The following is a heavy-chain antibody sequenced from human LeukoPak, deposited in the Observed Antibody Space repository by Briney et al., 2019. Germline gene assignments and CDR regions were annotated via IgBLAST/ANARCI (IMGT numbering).Heavy chain of an antibody. CDR2: IYYSGST. Sequence: PSETLSLTCTVSGGSISSSSYYWGWIRQPPGKGLEWIGSIYYSGSTYYNPSLKSRVTISVDTSKNQFSLKLSSVTAADTAVYYCARGPSGSYYEEYFQHWGQGTLVTVSS. V-gene: IGHV4-39*07. CDR1: GGSISSSSYY. CDR3: ARGPSGSYYEEYFQH. J-gene: IGHJ1*01. D-gene: IGHD1-26*01.